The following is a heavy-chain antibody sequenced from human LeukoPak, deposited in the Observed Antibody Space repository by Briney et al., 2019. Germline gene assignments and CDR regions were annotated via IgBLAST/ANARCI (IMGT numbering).Heavy chain of an antibody. CDR3: ARGGIVVIPAAHSDAFDI. D-gene: IGHD2-2*01. CDR1: GGSISTYY. CDR2: IYYSGGT. J-gene: IGHJ3*02. V-gene: IGHV4-59*01. Sequence: DPSETLSLTCSVSGGSISTYYWSWIRQPPGKGLEWIGYIYYSGGTNYNPSLKSRVTISVDTSKNQFSLKLSSVTAADTAVYYCARGGIVVIPAAHSDAFDIWGQGTMVTVSS.